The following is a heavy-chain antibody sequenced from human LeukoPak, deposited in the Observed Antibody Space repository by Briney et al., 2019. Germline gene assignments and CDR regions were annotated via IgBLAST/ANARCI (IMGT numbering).Heavy chain of an antibody. J-gene: IGHJ6*02. Sequence: GASVKVSCKASGGTFNSYAISWVRQAPGQGLEWMGRIIPILHITHNAQKFQGRVTITADKSTSTAYMELSSLRSEDTAVYYCARDRGYSGYDWGATYYYYGMDVWGQGTTVTVSS. CDR2: IIPILHIT. CDR1: GGTFNSYA. V-gene: IGHV1-69*04. D-gene: IGHD5-12*01. CDR3: ARDRGYSGYDWGATYYYYGMDV.